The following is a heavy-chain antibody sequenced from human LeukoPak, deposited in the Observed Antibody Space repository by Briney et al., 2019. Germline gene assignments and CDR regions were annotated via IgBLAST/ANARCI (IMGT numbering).Heavy chain of an antibody. J-gene: IGHJ4*02. CDR1: GGSISSSSYY. V-gene: IGHV4-39*07. CDR2: IYYSGST. CDR3: ARVKAAAGTNYFDY. Sequence: SETLSLTCTVSGGSISSSSYYWGWIRQPPGKGLEWIGSIYYSGSTYYNPSLKSRVTISVDTSKNQFSLKLSSVTAADTAVYYCARVKAAAGTNYFDYWGQGALVTVSS. D-gene: IGHD6-13*01.